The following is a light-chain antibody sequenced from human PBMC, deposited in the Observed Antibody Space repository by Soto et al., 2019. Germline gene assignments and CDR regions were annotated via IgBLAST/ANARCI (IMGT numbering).Light chain of an antibody. V-gene: IGKV3D-20*01. CDR2: DAS. CDR3: QYYGGSLTT. Sequence: EIVLTQSPATLSLSPGERITLSCGASQIISGNYLAWYQQKPGLAPRLLIYDASLRATGIPDRFSGGGSGTDCTLTISSLEPEDFAVYYFQYYGGSLTTFGQGTTVEIK. CDR1: QIISGNY. J-gene: IGKJ1*01.